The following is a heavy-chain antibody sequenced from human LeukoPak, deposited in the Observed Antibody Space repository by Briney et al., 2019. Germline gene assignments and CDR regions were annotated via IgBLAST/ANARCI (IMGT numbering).Heavy chain of an antibody. CDR3: ARVSGDYVWGSYRYYYYYMDV. D-gene: IGHD3-16*02. J-gene: IGHJ6*03. Sequence: SETLSLTCAVYGGSFSGYYWSWIRQPPGKGLEWIGYIYYSGSTNYYPSLKSRVTISVDTSKNQFSLKLSSVTAADTAVYYCARVSGDYVWGSYRYYYYYMDVWGKGTTVTVSS. V-gene: IGHV4-59*01. CDR1: GGSFSGYY. CDR2: IYYSGST.